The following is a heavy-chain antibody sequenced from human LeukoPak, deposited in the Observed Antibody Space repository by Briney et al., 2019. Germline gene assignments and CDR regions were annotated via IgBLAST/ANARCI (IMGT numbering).Heavy chain of an antibody. CDR1: GYSISSGYY. D-gene: IGHD3-22*01. Sequence: SETLSLTCTVSGYSISSGYYWGWIRQPPGKGMERIGSIYHSGSTYYNPSLKSRVTISVDTSKNQFSLKLSAVTAADTAVYYCARVDTMTRGADAFDIWGQGTMVTVSS. CDR3: ARVDTMTRGADAFDI. CDR2: IYHSGST. V-gene: IGHV4-38-2*02. J-gene: IGHJ3*02.